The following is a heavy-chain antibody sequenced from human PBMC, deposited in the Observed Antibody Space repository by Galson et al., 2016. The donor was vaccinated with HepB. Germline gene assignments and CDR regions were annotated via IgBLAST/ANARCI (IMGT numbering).Heavy chain of an antibody. V-gene: IGHV1-46*03. CDR1: GYTFSSHY. CDR2: INPGGGST. CDR3: ARVRSSSCHQDALDV. J-gene: IGHJ3*01. D-gene: IGHD3-10*01. Sequence: SVKVSCKASGYTFSSHYIHWVRQAPGQGLQWMGIINPGGGSTTSAENFQDRVTMTRDTSTSTVYLELSSLRSEDTAVYFCARVRSSSCHQDALDVWGQGTMVTVSS.